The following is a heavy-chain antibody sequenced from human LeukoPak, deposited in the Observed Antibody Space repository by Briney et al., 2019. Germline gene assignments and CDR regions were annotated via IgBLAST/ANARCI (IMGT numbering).Heavy chain of an antibody. CDR1: GGSISSYY. V-gene: IGHV4-39*01. CDR3: ARHVSAYGDYAHGDY. J-gene: IGHJ4*02. D-gene: IGHD4-17*01. Sequence: SETLSLTCTVSGGSISSYYWGWIRQPPGKGLEWIGSIYYSGSTYYNPSLKSRVTISVDTSKNQFSPKLSSVTAADTAVYYCARHVSAYGDYAHGDYWGQGTLVTVSS. CDR2: IYYSGST.